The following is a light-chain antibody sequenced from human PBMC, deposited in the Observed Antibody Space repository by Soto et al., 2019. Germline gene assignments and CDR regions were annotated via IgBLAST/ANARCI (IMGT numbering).Light chain of an antibody. V-gene: IGKV1D-12*01. CDR2: AVS. J-gene: IGKJ5*01. Sequence: DIQMTQSPSSVSASVGDRVTITCRARQGISSWLAWYQQKPGKAPKLLIYAVSSLHSGVPSRFSGSASGTYFTRPISSLQPEDFATYYCQQANSFPITFGQGTRLEIK. CDR3: QQANSFPIT. CDR1: QGISSW.